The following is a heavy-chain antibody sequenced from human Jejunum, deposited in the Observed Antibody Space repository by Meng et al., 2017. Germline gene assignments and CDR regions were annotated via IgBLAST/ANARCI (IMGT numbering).Heavy chain of an antibody. CDR3: AKVVSSGWPYYFDY. V-gene: IGHV3-23*01. Sequence: GESLKISCSASGFTFRNYAMSWVRQAPGRGLQWVSAISDSGGNTYYADSVKGRFTISRDNSKNTLHLQMDSLRAEDTAVYYCAKVVSSGWPYYFDYWGQGTLVTVSS. CDR1: GFTFRNYA. J-gene: IGHJ4*02. CDR2: ISDSGGNT. D-gene: IGHD6-19*01.